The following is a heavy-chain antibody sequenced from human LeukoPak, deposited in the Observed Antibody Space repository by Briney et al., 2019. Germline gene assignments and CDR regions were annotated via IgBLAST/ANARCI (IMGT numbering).Heavy chain of an antibody. CDR3: ARDAPQVPAAGVLAS. CDR2: MYSGGDT. V-gene: IGHV3-53*01. CDR1: GFTVSDNY. D-gene: IGHD6-13*01. Sequence: PGGSLRLSCAASGFTVSDNYMSWVRQASGKGLEWFSVMYSGGDTYYANSVKGRFTFSRDISKNTLFLQMNGLTTEDTAMYYCARDAPQVPAAGVLASWGQGTLVTVSS. J-gene: IGHJ5*02.